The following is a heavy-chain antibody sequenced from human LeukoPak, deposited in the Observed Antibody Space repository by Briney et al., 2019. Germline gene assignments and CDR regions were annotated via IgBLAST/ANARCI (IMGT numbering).Heavy chain of an antibody. J-gene: IGHJ4*02. Sequence: PGGSLRLSCAASGFPFSSYAMSWVRQAPGKGLEWVSGISGSGDSTYYADSVKGRFTISRDNSKHTLYLQMNSLRAEDTAAYYCAKSIADFWSGFYPSYFDYWGQGTLVTVSS. D-gene: IGHD3-3*01. CDR3: AKSIADFWSGFYPSYFDY. V-gene: IGHV3-23*01. CDR1: GFPFSSYA. CDR2: ISGSGDST.